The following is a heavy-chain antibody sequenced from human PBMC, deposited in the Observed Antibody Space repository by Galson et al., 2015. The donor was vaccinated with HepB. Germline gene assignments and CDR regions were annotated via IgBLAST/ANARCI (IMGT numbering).Heavy chain of an antibody. CDR1: GFTFTSSA. CDR3: AADISARDPMRSGGPRWGSWFDP. V-gene: IGHV1-58*02. J-gene: IGHJ5*02. Sequence: SVKVSCKASGFTFTSSAMQWVRQARGQRLEWIGWIVVGSGNTNYAQKFQERVTITRDVSTSTAYMELSSLRSEDTAVYYCAADISARDPMRSGGPRWGSWFDPWGQGTLVTVSS. CDR2: IVVGSGNT. D-gene: IGHD2-15*01.